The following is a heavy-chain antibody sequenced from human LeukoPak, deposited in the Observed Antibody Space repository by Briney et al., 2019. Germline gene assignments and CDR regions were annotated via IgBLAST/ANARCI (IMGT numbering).Heavy chain of an antibody. V-gene: IGHV3-21*01. CDR1: GFTFSSYS. D-gene: IGHD3-16*02. Sequence: GGSLRLSCAASGFTFSSYSMNWVRQAPGKGLEWVSSISSSSGYIYYADSVKGRFTISRDNAKNSLYLQMNSLRAEDTAVYYCARVGLSSLITFGGVIVILDAFDIWGQGTMVTVSS. J-gene: IGHJ3*02. CDR3: ARVGLSSLITFGGVIVILDAFDI. CDR2: ISSSSGYI.